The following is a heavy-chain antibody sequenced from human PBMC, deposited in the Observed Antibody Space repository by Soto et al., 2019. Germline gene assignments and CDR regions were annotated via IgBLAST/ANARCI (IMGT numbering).Heavy chain of an antibody. D-gene: IGHD3-3*01. V-gene: IGHV3-23*01. J-gene: IGHJ6*03. CDR2: ILGSGDTT. Sequence: SGGSLRLSCAASGFIFSSSAMTWIRQAPGKGLEWVSGILGSGDTTYYAVSVKGRFTISRDNSKNTLFLQMNSLRAEDTAVYYCERTPDFWDPFSMDVWGKGTTVTVSS. CDR3: ERTPDFWDPFSMDV. CDR1: GFIFSSSA.